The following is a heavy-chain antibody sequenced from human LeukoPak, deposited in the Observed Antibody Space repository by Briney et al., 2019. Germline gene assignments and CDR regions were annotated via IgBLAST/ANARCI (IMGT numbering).Heavy chain of an antibody. Sequence: GGSLRLSCAASGFTFSDYYMSWIRQAPGKGLEWVSYISSSGSTIYYADPVKGRFTISRDNAKNSLYLQMNSLRAEDTAVYYCARDSPGAAAGTFSDAFDIWGQGTMVTVSS. CDR2: ISSSGSTI. CDR1: GFTFSDYY. V-gene: IGHV3-11*01. CDR3: ARDSPGAAAGTFSDAFDI. D-gene: IGHD6-13*01. J-gene: IGHJ3*02.